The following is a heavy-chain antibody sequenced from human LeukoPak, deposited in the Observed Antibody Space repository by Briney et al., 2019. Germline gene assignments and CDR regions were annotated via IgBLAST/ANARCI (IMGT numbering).Heavy chain of an antibody. CDR2: IYYSGSN. D-gene: IGHD3-10*01. CDR1: GGSISSYY. V-gene: IGHV4-59*01. J-gene: IGHJ6*02. Sequence: PSETLSLTCTVSGGSISSYYWSWIRQPPGKGLEWIGYIYYSGSNNYNPSLKSRVTISVDTSKNQFSLKLRSVTAADTAVYYCARATMVRGVNKNYSYYGMDVWGQGTTVTVSS. CDR3: ARATMVRGVNKNYSYYGMDV.